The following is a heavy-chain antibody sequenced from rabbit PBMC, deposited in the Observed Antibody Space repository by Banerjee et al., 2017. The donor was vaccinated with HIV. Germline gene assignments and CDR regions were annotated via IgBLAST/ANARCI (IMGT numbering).Heavy chain of an antibody. V-gene: IGHV1S7*01. Sequence: QLKESGGGLVQPGGSLKLSCKASGFDFSVYGLSWVRQAPGKGLEWIGYIEPIFGRTYYASWVNGRFTISSHNAQNTLYLQLNSLTAADTATYFCVRDLGYDDYSEKGYFNLWGPGTLVTVS. D-gene: IGHD2-1*01. J-gene: IGHJ4*01. CDR1: GFDFSVYG. CDR2: IEPIFGRT. CDR3: VRDLGYDDYSEKGYFNL.